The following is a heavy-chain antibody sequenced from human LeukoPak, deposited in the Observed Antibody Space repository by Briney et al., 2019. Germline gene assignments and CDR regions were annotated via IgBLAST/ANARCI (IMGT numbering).Heavy chain of an antibody. CDR1: GFTVKSNH. CDR2: INSDGSRT. V-gene: IGHV3-74*01. J-gene: IGHJ4*02. D-gene: IGHD6-19*01. CDR3: ARRTAVAGTYDY. Sequence: GGSLRLSCAASGFTVKSNHMNWVRQAPGKGLEWVSRINSDGSRTDYADSVRGRFTISRDNAKNTLYLQMNSLRADDTAVYYCARRTAVAGTYDYWGRGTLVTVSS.